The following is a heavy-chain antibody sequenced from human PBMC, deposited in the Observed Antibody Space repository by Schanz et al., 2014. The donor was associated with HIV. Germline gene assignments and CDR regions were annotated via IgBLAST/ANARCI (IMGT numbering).Heavy chain of an antibody. CDR2: INPNGGGT. CDR1: GYTLTGYY. CDR3: ARDPSGRPTSTMDV. Sequence: QVPLVQSGAEVKKPGSSVKVSCKASGYTLTGYYMHWVRQAPGQGLEWMGWINPNGGGTNYAQKFQGRVAMTRDTSMSTAFMEMTRLRSDDTAVYFCARDPSGRPTSTMDVWGQGTTVTVS. D-gene: IGHD1-26*01. V-gene: IGHV1-2*02. J-gene: IGHJ6*02.